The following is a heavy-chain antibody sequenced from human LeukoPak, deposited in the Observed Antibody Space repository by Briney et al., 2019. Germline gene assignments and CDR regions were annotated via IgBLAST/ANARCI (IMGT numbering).Heavy chain of an antibody. V-gene: IGHV4-59*12. J-gene: IGHJ3*02. CDR3: AGGSYSSAFDI. Sequence: PSETLSLTCTVSGGSISSYYWSWIRQPPGKGLEWIGYIYYSGSTNYNPSLKSRVTISVDRSKNQFSLKLSSVTAADTAVYYCAGGSYSSAFDIWGQGTMVTVSS. CDR2: IYYSGST. D-gene: IGHD3-10*01. CDR1: GGSISSYY.